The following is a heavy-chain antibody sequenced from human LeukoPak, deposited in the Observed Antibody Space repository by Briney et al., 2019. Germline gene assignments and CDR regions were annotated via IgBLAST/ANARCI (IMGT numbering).Heavy chain of an antibody. J-gene: IGHJ4*02. CDR2: INHSGST. Sequence: SETLSLTCAVYGGSFSGYYWSWIRQPPGKGLEWIGEINHSGSTNYNPSLKSRVTISVDTSKNQFSLKLSSVTAADTVVYYCARDRGRGYSYGYYFDYWGQGTLVTVSS. CDR1: GGSFSGYY. V-gene: IGHV4-34*01. CDR3: ARDRGRGYSYGYYFDY. D-gene: IGHD5-18*01.